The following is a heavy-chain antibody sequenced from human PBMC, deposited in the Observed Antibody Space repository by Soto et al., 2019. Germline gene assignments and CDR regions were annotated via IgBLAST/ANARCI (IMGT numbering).Heavy chain of an antibody. CDR3: ARALYDILTGYLTPPGY. CDR1: GFTFSSYG. J-gene: IGHJ4*02. Sequence: PGGSLRLSCAASGFTFSSYGMHWVRQAPGKGLEWVAVIWYDGSNKYYADSVKGRFTISRDNSKNTLYLQMNSLRAEDTAVYYCARALYDILTGYLTPPGYWGQGTLVTVSS. V-gene: IGHV3-33*01. CDR2: IWYDGSNK. D-gene: IGHD3-9*01.